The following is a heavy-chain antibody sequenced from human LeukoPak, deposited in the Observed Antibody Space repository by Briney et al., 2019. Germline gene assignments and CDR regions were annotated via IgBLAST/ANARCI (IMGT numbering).Heavy chain of an antibody. CDR1: GGTFSSYA. CDR2: IIPIFGTA. Sequence: ASVKVSCKASGGTFSSYAISWVRQAPGQGLEWMGGIIPIFGTANYAQKFQGRVTITADESTSTAYMELSSLRSEDTAVYYCARGKRITMVRGVPNSDYYYYYMDVWGKGTTVTISS. J-gene: IGHJ6*03. V-gene: IGHV1-69*13. D-gene: IGHD3-10*01. CDR3: ARGKRITMVRGVPNSDYYYYYMDV.